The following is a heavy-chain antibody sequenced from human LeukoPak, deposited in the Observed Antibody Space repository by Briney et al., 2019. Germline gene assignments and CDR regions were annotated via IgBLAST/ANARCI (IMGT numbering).Heavy chain of an antibody. V-gene: IGHV3-30*18. CDR2: ISYDANNK. CDR1: AFTFRTYG. D-gene: IGHD1-14*01. CDR3: EKDRHPARTDGYYFDY. J-gene: IGHJ4*02. Sequence: PGRSLRLSCAASAFTFRTYGMHWVRQAPGKGLEWVAVISYDANNKNYADSVKGRFTISRDNSKNTLYLQMNSLRAEDTAVYYCEKDRHPARTDGYYFDYWGQGTLVTVSS.